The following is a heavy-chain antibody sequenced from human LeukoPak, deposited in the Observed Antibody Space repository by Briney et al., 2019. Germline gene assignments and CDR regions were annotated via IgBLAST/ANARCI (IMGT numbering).Heavy chain of an antibody. D-gene: IGHD6-13*01. CDR2: INHSGST. CDR1: GGSFSGYY. V-gene: IGHV4-34*01. Sequence: SETLSLTCAVYGGSFSGYYWSWIRQPPGKGLEWIGEINHSGSTNYNPSLKSRVTISVDTSKNQFSLKLSSVTAADTAVYYCARVARSSSAKGKFDYWGQGTLVTVSS. J-gene: IGHJ4*02. CDR3: ARVARSSSAKGKFDY.